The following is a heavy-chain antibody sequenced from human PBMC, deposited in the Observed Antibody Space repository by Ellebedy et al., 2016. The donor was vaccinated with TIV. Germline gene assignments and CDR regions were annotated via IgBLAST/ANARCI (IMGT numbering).Heavy chain of an antibody. Sequence: SLKISCAASGFTFDDYAMHWVRQAPGKGLEWVSGISWNSGSIGYADSVKGRFTISRDNAKNSLYLQMNSLRAEDMALYYCAKDRGKHYYYYGMDVWGQGTRSPSP. CDR3: AKDRGKHYYYYGMDV. CDR1: GFTFDDYA. J-gene: IGHJ6*02. CDR2: ISWNSGSI. V-gene: IGHV3-9*03.